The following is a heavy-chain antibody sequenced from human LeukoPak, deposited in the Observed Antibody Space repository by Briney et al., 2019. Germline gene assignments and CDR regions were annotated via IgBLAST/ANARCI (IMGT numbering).Heavy chain of an antibody. J-gene: IGHJ4*02. D-gene: IGHD3-22*01. CDR2: ITPLFGTA. CDR1: GGTFSKYT. Sequence: SVKVSCKASGGTFSKYTISWVRQRPGQGLEWMGGITPLFGTANYAQKFQGRVTITADESASTAYMELSSLRSEDTAVYYCARSQYYDSSGYYLLYFDYLGQGTLVTVSS. CDR3: ARSQYYDSSGYYLLYFDY. V-gene: IGHV1-69*13.